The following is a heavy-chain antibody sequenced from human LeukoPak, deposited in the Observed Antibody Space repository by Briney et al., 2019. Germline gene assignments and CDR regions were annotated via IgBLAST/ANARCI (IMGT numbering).Heavy chain of an antibody. CDR1: GFTFSNYV. J-gene: IGHJ4*02. V-gene: IGHV3-30-3*01. CDR3: ARDRVGAAAEGFDY. CDR2: ISYDGSNK. D-gene: IGHD6-13*01. Sequence: GGSLRLSCAASGFTFSNYVMHWVRQAPGKGLEWVAVISYDGSNKYYADSVKGRFTISRDNSKNTLYLQLNSMRAENKAVYYCARDRVGAAAEGFDYWGQGNPVTVSS.